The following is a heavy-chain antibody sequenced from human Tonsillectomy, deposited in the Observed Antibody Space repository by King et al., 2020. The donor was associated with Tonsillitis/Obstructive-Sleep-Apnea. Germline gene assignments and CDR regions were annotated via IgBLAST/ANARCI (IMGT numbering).Heavy chain of an antibody. CDR3: ARGGGHCSSTSCYSDYYYYYYMDV. V-gene: IGHV1-46*01. CDR1: GYTFTSYY. J-gene: IGHJ6*03. Sequence: VQLVESGAEVKKPGASVTVSCTASGYTFTSYYMHWVRQAPGQGLEWMGIINPSGGSTRYAQKFQGRVTMTRDTSTSTVYMELSSLRSEDTAVYYCARGGGHCSSTSCYSDYYYYYYMDVWGKGTTVTVSS. D-gene: IGHD2-2*02. CDR2: INPSGGST.